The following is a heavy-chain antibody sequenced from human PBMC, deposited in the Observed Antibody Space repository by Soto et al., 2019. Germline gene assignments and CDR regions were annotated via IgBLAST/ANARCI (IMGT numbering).Heavy chain of an antibody. V-gene: IGHV4-59*01. CDR2: IYYSGST. CDR3: ARGRLDTVTTLPTFFDY. J-gene: IGHJ4*02. Sequence: QVQLQESGPGLVKPSETLSLTCTVSGGSISSYYWSWIRQPPGKGLEWIGYIYYSGSTNYNPSLKSRVTISVDTSKNQFSLKLSSVTAADTAVYYCARGRLDTVTTLPTFFDYWGQGTLVTVSS. D-gene: IGHD4-17*01. CDR1: GGSISSYY.